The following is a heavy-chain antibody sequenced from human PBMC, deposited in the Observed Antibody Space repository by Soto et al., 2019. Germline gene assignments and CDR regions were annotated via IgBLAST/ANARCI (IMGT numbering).Heavy chain of an antibody. J-gene: IGHJ6*02. CDR2: ISHSGST. CDR1: GGSFSGYY. V-gene: IGHV4-34*01. D-gene: IGHD1-26*01. CDR3: ARGIRVGATCYGMDV. Sequence: QVQLQQWGAGLLKPSETLSLTCAVYGGSFSGYYWSWIRQPPGKGLEWIGEISHSGSTNYNPSLKSRLTISVDTSKNQFSLKLSSATAADTAVYYCARGIRVGATCYGMDVWGQGTTVTVSS.